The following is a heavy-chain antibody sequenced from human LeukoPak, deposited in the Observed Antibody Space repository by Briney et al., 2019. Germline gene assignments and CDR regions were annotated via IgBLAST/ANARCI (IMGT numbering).Heavy chain of an antibody. CDR3: ASGGIYYGSAFDF. D-gene: IGHD1-26*01. V-gene: IGHV3-11*01. Sequence: SGGSLRLSCAASRFTFSDYYMSWIRQAPGKGLEWVSYISSSGSTIYYADSVKGRFTISRDNAKNSLYLQMNSLRAEDTALYYCASGGIYYGSAFDFWGQGTLVTVSS. J-gene: IGHJ4*02. CDR1: RFTFSDYY. CDR2: ISSSGSTI.